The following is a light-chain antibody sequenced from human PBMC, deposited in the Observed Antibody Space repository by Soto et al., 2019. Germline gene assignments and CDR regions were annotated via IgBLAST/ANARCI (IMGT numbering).Light chain of an antibody. CDR2: GAS. Sequence: EIVFTQSPGTLSLSPGERATLSCRASERLSNTYLAWYQQRPGQPPRLLIYGASKRANGIPARFSGSGSGTDLTLIISRLEPEDVSVYYCQQYGGSPRITFGQGTRLEIK. CDR3: QQYGGSPRIT. V-gene: IGKV3-20*01. CDR1: ERLSNTY. J-gene: IGKJ5*01.